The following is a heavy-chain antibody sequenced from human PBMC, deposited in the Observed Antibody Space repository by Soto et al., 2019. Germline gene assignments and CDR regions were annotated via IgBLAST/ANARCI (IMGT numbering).Heavy chain of an antibody. CDR1: GFAFSSYG. D-gene: IGHD5-12*01. V-gene: IGHV3-30*18. CDR2: ISYDGSNE. J-gene: IGHJ4*02. Sequence: QVQLVESGGGVVQPGRSLRLSCAASGFAFSSYGMHWVRQAPGKGLEWVAFISYDGSNEYYADAVKGRFTISRDNSKNPLYRKRNRLRAEDTAVYYGAKAGGIVATIAYGGQGTLVTVSS. CDR3: AKAGGIVATIAY.